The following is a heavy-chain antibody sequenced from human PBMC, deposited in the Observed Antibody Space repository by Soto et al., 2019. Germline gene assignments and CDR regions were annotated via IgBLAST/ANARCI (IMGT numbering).Heavy chain of an antibody. Sequence: EVQLLESGGGLVQPGGSLRLSCAASGFTFISYAMSWVRQAPGKGLELVSAISGSGGSTYYADSVKGRFTISRDNYANTLYLQMNSLRAEDTAVYYCAIPPGAYWTNGVCYTSFDYWGQGTLVTVSS. V-gene: IGHV3-23*01. J-gene: IGHJ4*02. CDR2: ISGSGGST. CDR3: AIPPGAYWTNGVCYTSFDY. D-gene: IGHD2-8*01. CDR1: GFTFISYA.